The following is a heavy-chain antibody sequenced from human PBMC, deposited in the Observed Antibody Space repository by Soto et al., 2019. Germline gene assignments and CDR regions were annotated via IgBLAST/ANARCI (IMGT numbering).Heavy chain of an antibody. Sequence: QVQLVESGGGVVQPERSLRLSCAASGFTFSRQAMHWVLQAPGRGLEWVAVIWYHGIDKYYADSVKGRFTISRDKSKNTVYLQMNRLRGEDTAVYYCATGFLGLCTGGNCPLDYWGQGTLVTVSS. J-gene: IGHJ4*02. CDR3: ATGFLGLCTGGNCPLDY. V-gene: IGHV3-33*01. CDR1: GFTFSRQA. CDR2: IWYHGIDK. D-gene: IGHD2-15*01.